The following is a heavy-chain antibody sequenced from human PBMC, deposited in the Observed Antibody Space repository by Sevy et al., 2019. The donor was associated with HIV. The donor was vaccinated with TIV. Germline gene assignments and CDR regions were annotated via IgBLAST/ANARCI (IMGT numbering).Heavy chain of an antibody. J-gene: IGHJ5*02. CDR1: GFTFRNYD. Sequence: GGSLRLSCAASGFTFRNYDMSWVRQAPGKGLEWVSTISGSGGSTFYADSVKGRFTISRDNSKSTLNLQMNSLRAEDTAVYYCAKVLSSSSFNWFDPWGQEPWSPSPQ. V-gene: IGHV3-23*01. CDR3: AKVLSSSSFNWFDP. CDR2: ISGSGGST. D-gene: IGHD6-6*01.